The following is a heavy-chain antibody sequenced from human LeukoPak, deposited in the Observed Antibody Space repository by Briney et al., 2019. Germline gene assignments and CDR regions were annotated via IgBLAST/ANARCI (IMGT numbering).Heavy chain of an antibody. Sequence: SETLSLTCTVSGGSISSYYWSWIRQPPGKGLEWIGCIYYSGSTNYNPSLKSRVTISVDTSKNQFSLKLSSVTAADTAVYYCARVAEMATISVFDYWGQGTLVTVSS. CDR3: ARVAEMATISVFDY. V-gene: IGHV4-59*01. D-gene: IGHD5-24*01. CDR1: GGSISSYY. J-gene: IGHJ4*02. CDR2: IYYSGST.